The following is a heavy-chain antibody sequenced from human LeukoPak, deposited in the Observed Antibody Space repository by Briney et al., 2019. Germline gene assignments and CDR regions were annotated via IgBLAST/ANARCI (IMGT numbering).Heavy chain of an antibody. D-gene: IGHD3-22*01. CDR2: IIPIFGTA. CDR3: ARAYSSGYTL. V-gene: IGHV1-69*13. Sequence: ASVKVSCKASGGTFSSYAISWVRQAPGQGLEWMGGIIPIFGTANYAQKFQGRVTITADESTSTAYMELSSLRSEYTAVYYCARAYSSGYTLWGQGTLVTVSS. CDR1: GGTFSSYA. J-gene: IGHJ4*02.